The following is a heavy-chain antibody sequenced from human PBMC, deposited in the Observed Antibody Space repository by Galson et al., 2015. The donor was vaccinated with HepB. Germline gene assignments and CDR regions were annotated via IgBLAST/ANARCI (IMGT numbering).Heavy chain of an antibody. D-gene: IGHD3-22*01. CDR3: ASQYYHDSSGRKTRDY. Sequence: SLRLSCAASGFTFSSYSMNWVRQAPGKGLEWVSYISSSSSTIYYADSVKGRFTISRDNAKNSLYLQMNSLRAEDTAVYYCASQYYHDSSGRKTRDYWGQGTLVTVSS. J-gene: IGHJ4*02. CDR2: ISSSSSTI. CDR1: GFTFSSYS. V-gene: IGHV3-48*04.